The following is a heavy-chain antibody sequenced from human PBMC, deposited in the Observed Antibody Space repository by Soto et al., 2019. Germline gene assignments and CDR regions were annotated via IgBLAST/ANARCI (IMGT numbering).Heavy chain of an antibody. CDR3: VMGYYDSLTGYYLPDY. CDR1: GFTFSSYA. CDR2: ISGSGGST. D-gene: IGHD3-9*01. V-gene: IGHV3-23*01. Sequence: GGSLRLSCAASGFTFSSYAMSWVRQAPGKGLEWVSAISGSGGSTYYADSVKGRLTNSRDNSKNRLYLQMNSQRAEDTAVYYCVMGYYDSLTGYYLPDYWGQGTLVTVSS. J-gene: IGHJ4*02.